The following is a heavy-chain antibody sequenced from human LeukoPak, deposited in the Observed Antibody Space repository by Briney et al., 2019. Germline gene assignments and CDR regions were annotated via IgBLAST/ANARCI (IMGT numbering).Heavy chain of an antibody. CDR3: VKEISSSWSF. CDR2: ITSNGDRT. Sequence: GGSLRLSCSASGFTFSHYPMHWVRQAPGKGLEYVSAITSNGDRTFYAESVKGRSTISRDNSKNTLNLQMSSLRAEDTAIYYCVKEISSSWSFWGQGTLVTVPS. J-gene: IGHJ4*02. V-gene: IGHV3-64D*06. D-gene: IGHD6-6*01. CDR1: GFTFSHYP.